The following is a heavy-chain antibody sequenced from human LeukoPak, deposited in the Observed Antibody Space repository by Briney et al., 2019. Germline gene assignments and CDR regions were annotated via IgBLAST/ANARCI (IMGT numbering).Heavy chain of an antibody. D-gene: IGHD2-2*01. CDR1: GGSISSGSYY. CDR2: IYTSGST. Sequence: SQTLSLTCTVSGGSISSGSYYWSWIRQPAGKGLEWIGRIYTSGSTNYNPSLKSRVTISVDTSKNQFSLKLSSVTAADTAVYYCARGRGYCSSTSCPYYYYYYMDVWGKGTTVTVSS. J-gene: IGHJ6*03. V-gene: IGHV4-61*02. CDR3: ARGRGYCSSTSCPYYYYYYMDV.